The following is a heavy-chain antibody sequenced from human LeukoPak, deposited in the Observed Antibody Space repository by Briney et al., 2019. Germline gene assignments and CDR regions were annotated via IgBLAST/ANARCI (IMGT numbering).Heavy chain of an antibody. D-gene: IGHD2-21*02. CDR1: GFTFSSYA. CDR3: AKNCGGDCYSGDFDY. Sequence: GGSLRLSRAASGFTFSSYAMSCVREAPGKGLEWVSALCGSGRSTYYADSVKGRFTIYRDNPKNTLFLQMNSLRAEDTAVYYCAKNCGGDCYSGDFDYWGQGTLVTVSS. CDR2: LCGSGRST. V-gene: IGHV3-23*01. J-gene: IGHJ4*02.